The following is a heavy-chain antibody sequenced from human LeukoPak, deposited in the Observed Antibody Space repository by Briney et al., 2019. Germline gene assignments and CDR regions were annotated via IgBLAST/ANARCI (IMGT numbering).Heavy chain of an antibody. CDR3: ARITASRGYWYFDL. CDR1: GGSISSYY. Sequence: SETLSLTCTVSGGSISSYYWSWIRQPPGKGLEWIGYIYYSGSTNYNPSLKSRVTISVDTSKNQFSLKLNSVTAADTAVYYCARITASRGYWYFDLWGRGTLVTVSS. J-gene: IGHJ2*01. CDR2: IYYSGST. V-gene: IGHV4-59*01. D-gene: IGHD6-25*01.